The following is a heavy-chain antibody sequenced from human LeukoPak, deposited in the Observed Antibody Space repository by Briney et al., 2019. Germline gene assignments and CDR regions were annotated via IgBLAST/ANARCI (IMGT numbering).Heavy chain of an antibody. CDR3: AKDRYGDSPRYYYGMDV. D-gene: IGHD4-17*01. CDR2: ISYDGSNK. Sequence: PGGSLRLSCAASGFTFSSYGMHWVRQAPGKGLEWVAVISYDGSNKYYADSVKGRFAISRDNSKNTLYLQMNSLRAEDTAVYYCAKDRYGDSPRYYYGMDVWGQGTTVTVSS. V-gene: IGHV3-30*18. J-gene: IGHJ6*02. CDR1: GFTFSSYG.